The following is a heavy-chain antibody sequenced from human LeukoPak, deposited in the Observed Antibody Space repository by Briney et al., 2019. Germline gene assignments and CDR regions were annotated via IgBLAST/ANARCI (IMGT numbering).Heavy chain of an antibody. CDR3: ARGRLMSSGWYY. J-gene: IGHJ4*02. V-gene: IGHV4-59*12. D-gene: IGHD6-19*01. CDR1: GGSISSYY. Sequence: PSETLSLTCTVSGGSISSYYWSWIRQPPGKGLEWIGYIYYSGSTNYNPSLKSRVTISVDTSKNQFSLKLSSVTAADTAVYYCARGRLMSSGWYYWGQGTLVTVSS. CDR2: IYYSGST.